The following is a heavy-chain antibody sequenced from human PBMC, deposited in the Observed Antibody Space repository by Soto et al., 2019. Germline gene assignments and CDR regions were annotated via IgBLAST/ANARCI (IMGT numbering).Heavy chain of an antibody. V-gene: IGHV5-51*01. CDR1: GYSFTSYW. D-gene: IGHD3-10*01. J-gene: IGHJ6*02. CDR2: IYPGDSDT. CDR3: ARHHYYGSGVEYYYYGMDV. Sequence: GESLKISCKGSGYSFTSYWIGWVRQMPGKGLKWMGIIYPGDSDTRYSPSFQGQVTISADKSISTAYLQWSSLKASDTAMYYCARHHYYGSGVEYYYYGMDVWGQGTTVTVSS.